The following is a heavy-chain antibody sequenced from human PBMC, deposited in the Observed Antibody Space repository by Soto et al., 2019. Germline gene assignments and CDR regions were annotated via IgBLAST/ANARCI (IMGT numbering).Heavy chain of an antibody. Sequence: QLQLQESGTGLVKPSETLSLTCTVSSGSISSTIYSWDWIRQPPGKGLEWIGSIFYSGSTYYNPSLKSRVTISVDTSKNQFSLTLTSVTAADTAVYYCARQCRGVTCHWFVPWGQGTLVTVSS. V-gene: IGHV4-39*01. CDR3: ARQCRGVTCHWFVP. CDR2: IFYSGST. J-gene: IGHJ5*02. D-gene: IGHD2-15*01. CDR1: SGSISSTIYS.